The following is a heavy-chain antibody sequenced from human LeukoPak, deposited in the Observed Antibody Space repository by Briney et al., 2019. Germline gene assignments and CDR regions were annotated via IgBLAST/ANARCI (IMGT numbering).Heavy chain of an antibody. CDR2: IFHSGST. V-gene: IGHV4-38-2*01. Sequence: SETLSLTCAVSGFSISSGYYWGWIRQPPGKGLEWIGSIFHSGSTIYNPSLKSRVTISVDTSRNQFSLKLSSVTAADTAVYYCARHYGLNYFDYWGQGTLVTVSS. D-gene: IGHD4-17*01. CDR1: GFSISSGYY. CDR3: ARHYGLNYFDY. J-gene: IGHJ4*02.